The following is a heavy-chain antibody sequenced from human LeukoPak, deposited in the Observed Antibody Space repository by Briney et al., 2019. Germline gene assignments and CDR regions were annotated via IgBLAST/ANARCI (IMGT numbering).Heavy chain of an antibody. CDR1: GDSVSSSSYY. Sequence: SETLSLTCTVSGDSVSSSSYYWGWIRQPPGKGLEWIGSIYYSGNTYYNPSLKSRVTISVDTSKKQFSLKLTDVTAADTAVFYCARQELGLVTDYWGQGTLVTVSS. CDR3: ARQELGLVTDY. J-gene: IGHJ4*02. CDR2: IYYSGNT. V-gene: IGHV4-39*01. D-gene: IGHD3/OR15-3a*01.